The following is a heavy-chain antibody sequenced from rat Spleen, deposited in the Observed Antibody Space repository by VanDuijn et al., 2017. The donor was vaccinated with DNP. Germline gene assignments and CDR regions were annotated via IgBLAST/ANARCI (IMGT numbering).Heavy chain of an antibody. CDR3: ATQPSANYYEAPYAMDV. Sequence: EVQLVESGGGLVQPGRSLKLSCAVSGFTFSDYNMAWVRQAPEKGLEWVATIIYDGSRTYYRDSVKGRFTISRDNAKSTLYLQMDSLRSEDTATYHCATQPSANYYEAPYAMDVWGQGTSVTVSS. D-gene: IGHD1-12*01. CDR1: GFTFSDYN. V-gene: IGHV5S10*01. CDR2: IIYDGSRT. J-gene: IGHJ4*01.